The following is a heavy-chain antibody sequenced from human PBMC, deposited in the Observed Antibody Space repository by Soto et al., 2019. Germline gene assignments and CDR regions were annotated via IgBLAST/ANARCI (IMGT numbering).Heavy chain of an antibody. Sequence: QVQLVQSGAEVKKPGSSVKVSCKASGGTFSSYTISWVRQAPGQGLEWMGRIIPILGIANYAQKFQGRVTITADKSTSTAYMELSSLRSEDTAVYYCARDVANRFLRGDGYWGQGTLVTVSS. V-gene: IGHV1-69*08. CDR3: ARDVANRFLRGDGY. D-gene: IGHD3-3*01. CDR1: GGTFSSYT. J-gene: IGHJ4*02. CDR2: IIPILGIA.